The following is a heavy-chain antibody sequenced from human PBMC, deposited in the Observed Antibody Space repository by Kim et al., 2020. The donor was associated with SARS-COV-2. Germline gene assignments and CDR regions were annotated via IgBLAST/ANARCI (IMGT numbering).Heavy chain of an antibody. CDR1: GFTFSSYA. J-gene: IGHJ5*02. Sequence: RGSLRLSCTASGFTFSSYAMSWVRQAPGMGLEWVSSISGSGSNKYYSDSLKGRLTISRDNSKNTLYLEMHSLKVEDTAFYYCTKEAALFSCSWGQGTLVTVSA. V-gene: IGHV3-23*01. CDR3: TKEAALFSCS. D-gene: IGHD6-25*01. CDR2: ISGSGSNK.